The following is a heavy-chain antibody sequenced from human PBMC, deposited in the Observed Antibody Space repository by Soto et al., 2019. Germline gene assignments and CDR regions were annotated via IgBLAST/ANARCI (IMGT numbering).Heavy chain of an antibody. Sequence: QVQLQQWGAGLLKPSETLSLTCAVYGGSFSAYYWNWIRQPPGKGLERVGEINHGGYTNYNPSLKSRVTISVDTSKNQFDLTLSSVTAADTAVYYCARARCNSASCYSLAPIDYWGQGTLVTVSS. J-gene: IGHJ4*02. D-gene: IGHD2-2*02. V-gene: IGHV4-34*02. CDR1: GGSFSAYY. CDR2: INHGGYT. CDR3: ARARCNSASCYSLAPIDY.